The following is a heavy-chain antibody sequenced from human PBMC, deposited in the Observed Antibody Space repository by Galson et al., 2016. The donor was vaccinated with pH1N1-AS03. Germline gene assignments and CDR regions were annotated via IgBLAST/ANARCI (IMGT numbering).Heavy chain of an antibody. Sequence: ETLSLTCAVSGGSMTSPDWWTWVRQPPGKGLEWIGEVHYSGTTSYNPSLNSRVTMSIDRSNNQFSLNLGSVAAADTAVYFCASAGYHTPGYHYWGQGALVTVSS. V-gene: IGHV4-4*01. J-gene: IGHJ4*02. CDR3: ASAGYHTPGYHY. CDR1: GGSMTSPDW. D-gene: IGHD3-16*02. CDR2: VHYSGTT.